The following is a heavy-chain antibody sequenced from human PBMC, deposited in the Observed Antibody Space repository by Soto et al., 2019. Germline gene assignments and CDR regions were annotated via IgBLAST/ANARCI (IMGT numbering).Heavy chain of an antibody. CDR3: ERGDGGSGYGCNGMDV. CDR1: GGTFSSYT. V-gene: IGHV1-69*02. J-gene: IGHJ6*02. D-gene: IGHD2-15*01. CDR2: IIPILGIA. Sequence: QVQLVQSGAEVKKPGSSVKVSCKASGGTFSSYTISWVRQAPGQGLEWMGRIIPILGIANYAQKFQGRVTITADNSTSTADMELSSLRAEDKAVYYCERGDGGSGYGCNGMDVWGQGTTVTVSS.